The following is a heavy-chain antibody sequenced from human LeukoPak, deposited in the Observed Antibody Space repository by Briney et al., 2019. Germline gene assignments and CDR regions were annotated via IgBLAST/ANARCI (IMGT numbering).Heavy chain of an antibody. J-gene: IGHJ2*01. CDR1: GGSISGDY. CDR3: AREGPGHWYFDL. V-gene: IGHV4-4*07. Sequence: SETLSLPCTVSGGSISGDYWSWIRQPAGKGLEWIGRLHTTGNTKYNPSLKSRVTMSADTSKNQFSLKLSSVTAADTAVYYCAREGPGHWYFDLWGRGTLATVSS. CDR2: LHTTGNT.